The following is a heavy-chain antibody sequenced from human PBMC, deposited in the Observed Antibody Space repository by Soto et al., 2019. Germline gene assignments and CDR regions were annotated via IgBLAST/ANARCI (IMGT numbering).Heavy chain of an antibody. CDR2: MNPNSGDT. CDR3: VRESGGATATLDYYYFYMDV. D-gene: IGHD1-26*01. CDR1: GYRFSDYY. Sequence: QVQLVQSGAEVKKPGASVTVSCKASGYRFSDYYLHWVRQAPGQGPEWRGWMNPNSGDTKYAQKFKGRVTMTRDTSVSTDFMELNWLKSDDTAVYYCVRESGGATATLDYYYFYMDVWGIGTTVTVSS. J-gene: IGHJ6*03. V-gene: IGHV1-2*02.